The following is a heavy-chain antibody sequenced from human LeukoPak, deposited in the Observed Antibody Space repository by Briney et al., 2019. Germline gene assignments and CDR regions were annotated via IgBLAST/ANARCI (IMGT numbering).Heavy chain of an antibody. V-gene: IGHV4-34*01. CDR2: VNHSGST. D-gene: IGHD5-18*01. Sequence: SETLSLTRAVYGGSFSGYYWSWIRQPPGKGLEWIGEVNHSGSTNYNPSLKSRVTISVDTSKNQFSLKLSSVTAADTAVYYCAKGYSYGYPEYGYYYMDVWGKGTTVTVSS. CDR1: GGSFSGYY. J-gene: IGHJ6*03. CDR3: AKGYSYGYPEYGYYYMDV.